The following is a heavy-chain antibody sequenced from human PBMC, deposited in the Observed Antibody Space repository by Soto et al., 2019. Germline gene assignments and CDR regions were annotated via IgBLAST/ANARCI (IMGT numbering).Heavy chain of an antibody. CDR3: AVVDSTGNWFDP. CDR2: MYYSGTT. V-gene: IGHV4-39*01. D-gene: IGHD6-25*01. Sequence: QLQLQESGPGLVKPSETLSLTCTVSGGSISSSDFYWGWLRQTPGKGLEFIGSMYYSGTTYYNPSLKSRVTISVDTSKHQFTLKLISVTAADTAVYYCAVVDSTGNWFDPWGEGALVTVYS. CDR1: GGSISSSDFY. J-gene: IGHJ5*02.